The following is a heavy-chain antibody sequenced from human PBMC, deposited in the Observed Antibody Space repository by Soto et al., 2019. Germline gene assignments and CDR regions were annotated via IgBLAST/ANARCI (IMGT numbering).Heavy chain of an antibody. V-gene: IGHV3-74*01. J-gene: IGHJ3*01. CDR2: VKSDGIRI. D-gene: IGHD3-10*01. CDR1: EFNLESHW. Sequence: EVQLVESGGALVQPGGSLGLAFVASEFNLESHWLHWVPQGQGKGLAWVSRVKSDGIRIRYGDFVRGRFTISRDNAKNTLFLQMDSLTADDTGVYFCARESLKTLVSGAFDVWGQGTAVVVSS. CDR3: ARESLKTLVSGAFDV.